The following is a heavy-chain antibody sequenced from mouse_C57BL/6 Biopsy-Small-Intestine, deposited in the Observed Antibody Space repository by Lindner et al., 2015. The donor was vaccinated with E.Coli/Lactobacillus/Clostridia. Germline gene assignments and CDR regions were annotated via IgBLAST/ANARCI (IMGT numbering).Heavy chain of an antibody. V-gene: IGHV14-1*01. D-gene: IGHD3-2*02. CDR3: TSSSGYVGFAY. Sequence: VQLQESGAELVKPGASVKLSCTASGFNIKDYYMHWVKQRPEQGLEWIGWIDPENGNTEYASKFQGKATVTADTSSNTAYLQLSSLTSEDTAVYYCTSSSGYVGFAYWGQGTLVTVSA. CDR2: IDPENGNT. J-gene: IGHJ3*01. CDR1: GFNIKDYY.